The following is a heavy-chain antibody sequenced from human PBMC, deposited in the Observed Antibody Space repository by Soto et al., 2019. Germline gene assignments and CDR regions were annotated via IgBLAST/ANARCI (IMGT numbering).Heavy chain of an antibody. CDR2: ISYDGSNK. V-gene: IGHV3-30-3*01. Sequence: PGGSLRLSCAASGFTFSSYAMHWVRQAPGKGLEWVAVISYDGSNKYYADSVKGRFTISRDNSKNTLYLQMNSLRAEDTAVYYCARSKVGAVYDAFDIWGLGSLVTVSS. CDR3: ARSKVGAVYDAFDI. J-gene: IGHJ3*02. D-gene: IGHD1-26*01. CDR1: GFTFSSYA.